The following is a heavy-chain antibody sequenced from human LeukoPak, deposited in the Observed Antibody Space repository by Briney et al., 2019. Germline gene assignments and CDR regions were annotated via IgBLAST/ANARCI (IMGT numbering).Heavy chain of an antibody. V-gene: IGHV1-2*02. CDR1: EYTFTGYY. CDR3: ARASTTFTYYGMDV. CDR2: INPNSGGT. Sequence: ASVKVSCKASEYTFTGYYMHWVRQAPGQGLEWMGWINPNSGGTNYAQKFQGRVTMTRDTSISTAYMELTRLRSDDTAVYYCARASTTFTYYGMDVWGQGTTVTVSS. D-gene: IGHD2/OR15-2a*01. J-gene: IGHJ6*02.